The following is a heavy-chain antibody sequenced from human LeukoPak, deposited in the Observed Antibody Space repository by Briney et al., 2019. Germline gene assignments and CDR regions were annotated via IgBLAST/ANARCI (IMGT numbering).Heavy chain of an antibody. V-gene: IGHV3-23*01. D-gene: IGHD6-13*01. CDR1: GFTFSSYG. CDR3: ARAIRAPGTPENAFDI. J-gene: IGHJ3*02. CDR2: ISGSGGST. Sequence: GGSLRLSCAASGFTFSSYGMSWVRQPPGKGLEWVSAISGSGGSTYYADSVKGRFTISRDNSQSTLYLHMTSLSTEDTALYYCARAIRAPGTPENAFDIWGQGTMVTVSS.